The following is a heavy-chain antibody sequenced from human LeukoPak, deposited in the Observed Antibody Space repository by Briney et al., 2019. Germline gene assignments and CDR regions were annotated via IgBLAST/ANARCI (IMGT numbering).Heavy chain of an antibody. CDR1: GGTFSSYA. CDR3: ARDLRNYDSSGEFDP. J-gene: IGHJ5*02. V-gene: IGHV1-69*01. Sequence: SVKVSCKASGGTFSSYAINWVRQAPGQGLEWMGGIIPIFGTANYAQEFQGRVTITADESTSTAYMELSSLRSEDTAVYYCARDLRNYDSSGEFDPWGQGTLVTVSS. CDR2: IIPIFGTA. D-gene: IGHD3-22*01.